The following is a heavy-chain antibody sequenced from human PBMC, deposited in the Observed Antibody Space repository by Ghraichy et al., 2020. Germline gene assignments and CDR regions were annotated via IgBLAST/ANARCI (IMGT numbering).Heavy chain of an antibody. CDR1: GFTFSSYA. CDR3: AGRWFYGSGSYSKSLKPPKFDY. D-gene: IGHD3-10*01. J-gene: IGHJ4*02. CDR2: ISGSGGST. V-gene: IGHV3-23*01. Sequence: GGSLRLSCAASGFTFSSYAMSWVRQAPGKGLEWVSAISGSGGSTYYADSVKGRFTISRDNSKNTLYLQMNSLRAEDTAVYYCAGRWFYGSGSYSKSLKPPKFDYWGQGTLVTVSS.